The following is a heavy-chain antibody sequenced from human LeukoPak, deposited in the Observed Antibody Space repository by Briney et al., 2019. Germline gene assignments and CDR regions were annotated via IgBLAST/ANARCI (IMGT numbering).Heavy chain of an antibody. J-gene: IGHJ4*02. CDR2: IGSSGSNT. CDR3: VKVWYGVHVGDY. D-gene: IGHD4-17*01. Sequence: GGSLRLSCAASGFTFSNDGMGWVRLAAGKGLEWISGIGSSGSNTYYADSVKGRFSISRDNSKNTLYLQMNSLRAEDTAMYYCVKVWYGVHVGDYWGQGTLVTVSS. V-gene: IGHV3-23*01. CDR1: GFTFSNDG.